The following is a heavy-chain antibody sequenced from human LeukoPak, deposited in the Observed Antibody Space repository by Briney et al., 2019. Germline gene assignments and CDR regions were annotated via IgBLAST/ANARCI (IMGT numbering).Heavy chain of an antibody. Sequence: GASVKVSCKASGGTFSSYTISWVRQAPGQGLEWMGRIIPILGIVNYAQKFQGRVTITADKSTSTAYMELSSLRSEDTAVYYCARDLPQVRRGYYYYMDVWGKGTTVTVSS. V-gene: IGHV1-69*04. CDR3: ARDLPQVRRGYYYYMDV. CDR2: IIPILGIV. CDR1: GGTFSSYT. D-gene: IGHD3-10*01. J-gene: IGHJ6*03.